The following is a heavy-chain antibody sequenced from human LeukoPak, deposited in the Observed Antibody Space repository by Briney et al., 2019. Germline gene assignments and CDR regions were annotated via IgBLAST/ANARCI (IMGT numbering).Heavy chain of an antibody. CDR1: GYTFTGYY. CDR3: ARDSSGWSPPYYFDY. Sequence: ASVKVSCKASGYTFTGYYMHWVRQAPGQGLEWMGWINPNSGGTNYAQKLQGRVTMTTDTSTSTAYMELRSLRSDGTAVYYCARDSSGWSPPYYFDYWGQGTLVTVSS. J-gene: IGHJ4*02. V-gene: IGHV1-2*02. D-gene: IGHD6-19*01. CDR2: INPNSGGT.